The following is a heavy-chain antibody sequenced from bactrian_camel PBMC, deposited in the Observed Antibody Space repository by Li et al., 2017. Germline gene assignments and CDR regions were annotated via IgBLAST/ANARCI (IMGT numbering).Heavy chain of an antibody. CDR1: GITISVRC. V-gene: IGHV3S53*01. D-gene: IGHD1*01. CDR2: IGGGST. Sequence: HVQLVESGGGTVQAGGSLRLSCAASGITISVRCMAWFRQGPGKEREGVAAIGGGSTLYGDSVEGRFTISQDYARNTVYLQMNDLKPEDTAIYYCAADLGPCQVRGRNLVPRPTTFGYWGQGTQVTVS. J-gene: IGHJ6*01. CDR3: AADLGPCQVRGRNLVPRPTTFGY.